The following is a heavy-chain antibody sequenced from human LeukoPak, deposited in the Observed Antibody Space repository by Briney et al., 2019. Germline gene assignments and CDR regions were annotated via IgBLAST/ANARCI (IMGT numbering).Heavy chain of an antibody. CDR2: INPNSGGT. CDR1: GYTFTGYY. D-gene: IGHD6-6*01. CDR3: ARGRPSIAARRGLFDY. V-gene: IGHV1-2*02. Sequence: EASVKVSCKASGYTFTGYYMHWVRQAPGQGLEWMGWINPNSGGTNYAQKFQGRVTTTRDTSISTAYMELSRLRSDDTAVYYCARGRPSIAARRGLFDYWGQGTLVTVSS. J-gene: IGHJ4*01.